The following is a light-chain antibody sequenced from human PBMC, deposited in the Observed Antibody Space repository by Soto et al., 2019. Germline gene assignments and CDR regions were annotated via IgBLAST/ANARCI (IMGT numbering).Light chain of an antibody. CDR1: SSNIGAGYD. Sequence: QSVLTQPPSVSGAPGQRVTISCTGSSSNIGAGYDVHWYQQLPGTAPKLLIYGNSNRPSGVPDRFSGSKSGTSASLAITGLQAADEADYYCQSYASSLSGTVVFGGGTKLTVL. J-gene: IGLJ2*01. V-gene: IGLV1-40*01. CDR2: GNS. CDR3: QSYASSLSGTVV.